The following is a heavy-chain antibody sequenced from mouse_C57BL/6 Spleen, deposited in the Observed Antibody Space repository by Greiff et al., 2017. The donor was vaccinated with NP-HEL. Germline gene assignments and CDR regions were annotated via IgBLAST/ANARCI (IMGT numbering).Heavy chain of an antibody. CDR2: ISDGGSYT. J-gene: IGHJ1*03. CDR3: ARESLITTVVARYFDV. D-gene: IGHD1-1*01. CDR1: GFAFSSYA. V-gene: IGHV5-4*01. Sequence: EVQGVESGGGLVKPGGSLKLSCAASGFAFSSYAMSWVRQTPEKRLEWVATISDGGSYTYYPDNVKGRFTISRDNAKNNLYLQMSHLKSEDTAMYYCARESLITTVVARYFDVWGTGTTVTVSS.